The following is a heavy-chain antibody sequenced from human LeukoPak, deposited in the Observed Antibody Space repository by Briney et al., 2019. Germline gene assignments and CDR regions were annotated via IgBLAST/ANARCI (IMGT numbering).Heavy chain of an antibody. D-gene: IGHD1-26*01. Sequence: GGSLRLSCAASGFTLSNYWMHWVRQAPGKGLVWVSRINSDGRDTNYADSVKGRFTISRDNAKSTLHLQVNSLRADDTAIYYCVRERGGSYNYWGQGTLVTVSS. CDR1: GFTLSNYW. J-gene: IGHJ4*02. CDR2: INSDGRDT. V-gene: IGHV3-74*01. CDR3: VRERGGSYNY.